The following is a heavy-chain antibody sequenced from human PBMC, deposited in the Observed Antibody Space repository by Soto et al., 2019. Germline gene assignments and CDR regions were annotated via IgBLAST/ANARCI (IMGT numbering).Heavy chain of an antibody. CDR1: GYTFTSYA. CDR3: ARDPMLRYDFWSGYSGGMDV. CDR2: INAGNGNT. D-gene: IGHD3-3*01. J-gene: IGHJ6*02. V-gene: IGHV1-3*01. Sequence: ASVKVSCKASGYTFTSYAMHWVRQAPGQRLEWMGWINAGNGNTKYSQKFQGRVTITRDTSASTAYMELSSLRSEDTAVYYCARDPMLRYDFWSGYSGGMDVWGQGTTVTVSS.